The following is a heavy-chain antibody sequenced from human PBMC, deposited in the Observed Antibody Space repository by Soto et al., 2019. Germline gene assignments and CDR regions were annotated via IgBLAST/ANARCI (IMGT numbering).Heavy chain of an antibody. CDR3: AKNLVSYEYTYYGMDV. CDR2: ISYDGSNK. D-gene: IGHD6-6*01. CDR1: GFTFSIYA. J-gene: IGHJ6*02. Sequence: RGSLALSCASYGFTFSIYAMGWVRQAPGKGLEWVAVISYDGSNKYYADSVKGRFTISRDNSKNTLYLQMNSLRAEDASVYYCAKNLVSYEYTYYGMDVWGQGTTVTVSS. V-gene: IGHV3-30*18.